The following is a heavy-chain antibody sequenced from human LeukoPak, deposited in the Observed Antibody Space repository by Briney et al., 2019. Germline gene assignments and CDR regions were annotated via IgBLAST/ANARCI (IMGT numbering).Heavy chain of an antibody. V-gene: IGHV4-39*01. Sequence: SETLSLTCTVSGGSISSSSYYWGWIRQPPGKGLEWIGSIYYSGSTYYNPSLKSRVTISVDTSKNQFSLKLSSVTAADTAVYYRASYYYDSSGYSYWGQGTLVTVSS. J-gene: IGHJ4*02. CDR1: GGSISSSSYY. CDR2: IYYSGST. D-gene: IGHD3-22*01. CDR3: ASYYYDSSGYSY.